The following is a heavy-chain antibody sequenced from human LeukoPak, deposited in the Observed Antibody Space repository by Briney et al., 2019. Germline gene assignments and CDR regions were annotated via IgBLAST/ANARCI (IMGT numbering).Heavy chain of an antibody. D-gene: IGHD1-26*01. J-gene: IGHJ4*02. V-gene: IGHV4-34*01. CDR1: GGSFSGYY. CDR3: ARQKWELLGSNFDY. CDR2: INHSGST. Sequence: SETLSLTCAVYGGSFSGYYWSWIRQPPGKGLEWIGEINHSGSTNYNPSLKSRVAISVDTSKNQFSLKLSSVTAADTAVYYCARQKWELLGSNFDYWGQGTLVTVSS.